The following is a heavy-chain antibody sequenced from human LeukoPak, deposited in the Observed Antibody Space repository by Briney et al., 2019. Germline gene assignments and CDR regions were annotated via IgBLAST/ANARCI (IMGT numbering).Heavy chain of an antibody. D-gene: IGHD2-21*01. CDR1: GFTVSSNY. V-gene: IGHV3-66*01. Sequence: PGGSLRLSCAASGFTVSSNYMSWVRQAPGKGLEWVSVIYSGGSTYYADSVKGRFTISRGNSKNTLYLQMNSLRAEDTAVYYCARGGSIVDYYGMDVWGQGTTVTVSS. CDR3: ARGGSIVDYYGMDV. CDR2: IYSGGST. J-gene: IGHJ6*02.